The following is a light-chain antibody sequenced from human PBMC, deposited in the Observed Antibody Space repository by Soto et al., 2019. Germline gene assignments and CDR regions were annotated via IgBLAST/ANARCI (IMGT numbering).Light chain of an antibody. CDR1: SSDVGAYNF. Sequence: HSALTQPASVSGSPGQSITISCTGTSSDVGAYNFVSWYQQFPGKAPKLMIYEVSNRPSGVSDRFSGSKSGNTASLIISGLRPEDEADYYCSSQTASATVLFGGGTKVTVL. CDR2: EVS. CDR3: SSQTASATVL. V-gene: IGLV2-14*01. J-gene: IGLJ2*01.